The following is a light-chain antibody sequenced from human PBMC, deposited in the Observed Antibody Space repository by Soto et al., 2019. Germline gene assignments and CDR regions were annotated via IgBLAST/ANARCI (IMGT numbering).Light chain of an antibody. J-gene: IGKJ1*01. CDR3: QQYDSSPRT. V-gene: IGKV3-20*01. CDR2: RTS. Sequence: EIVFTQSPPTLSLSPGERATLSCRASPSVTNFLAWYQQKPGQAPRLLIYRTSNRATGIPDRFSGSGSGTDFTLTISRLEPEDFAVYWCQQYDSSPRTFGQGTKVDI. CDR1: PSVTNF.